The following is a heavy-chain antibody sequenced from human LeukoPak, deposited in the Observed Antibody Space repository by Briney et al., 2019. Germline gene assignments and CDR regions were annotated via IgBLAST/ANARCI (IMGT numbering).Heavy chain of an antibody. Sequence: GASVKVYCKASGCTFTGYYMHWVRQTPGQGLEWMGWINPNSGGTNYAQKFQGRVTMTRDTSISTAYMELSRLRSDDTAVYYCARVGRSFNWFDPWGQGTLVTVSS. J-gene: IGHJ5*02. CDR1: GCTFTGYY. V-gene: IGHV1-2*02. CDR2: INPNSGGT. D-gene: IGHD6-19*01. CDR3: ARVGRSFNWFDP.